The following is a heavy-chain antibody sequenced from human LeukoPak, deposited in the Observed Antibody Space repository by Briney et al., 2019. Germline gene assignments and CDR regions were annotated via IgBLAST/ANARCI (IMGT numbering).Heavy chain of an antibody. D-gene: IGHD6-13*01. J-gene: IGHJ5*02. CDR3: AKNAAAAGVKWLDP. CDR1: GFSFRNYG. V-gene: IGHV3-23*01. CDR2: ISGSGGST. Sequence: PGRSLRLSCAASGFSFRNYGMHWVRQAPGKGLEWVSDISGSGGSTDYAGSVKGRFIISRDNSKNTLYLQMNSLRAEDTAVYYCAKNAAAAGVKWLDPWGQGTLVTVSS.